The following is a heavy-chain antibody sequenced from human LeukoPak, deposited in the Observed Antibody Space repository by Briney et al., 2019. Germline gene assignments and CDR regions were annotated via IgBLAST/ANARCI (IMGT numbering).Heavy chain of an antibody. V-gene: IGHV1-2*02. CDR3: AREDPQTTVPEGMDV. Sequence: ASVKVSCKASGYTFTGYYMHWVRQAPGQGLEWMGWINPNSGGTNYAQKFQGRVTMTRDTSISTAYMELSRLRSDDTPVYYCAREDPQTTVPEGMDVWGQGTTVTVSS. J-gene: IGHJ6*02. D-gene: IGHD4-17*01. CDR2: INPNSGGT. CDR1: GYTFTGYY.